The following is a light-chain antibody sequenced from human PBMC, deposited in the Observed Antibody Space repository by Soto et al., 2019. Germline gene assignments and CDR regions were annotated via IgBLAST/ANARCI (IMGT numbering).Light chain of an antibody. V-gene: IGLV2-14*03. CDR1: SSDVGYYNY. J-gene: IGLJ2*01. CDR2: DVS. Sequence: QSALTQPASVSGSPGQSITISCTGTSSDVGYYNYVSWYQQHPGKAPKLMIFDVSDRPSGVSNRFSGSKSGNTASLTISGLQAEEEADYYCSSYARNRDVLFGGGTKLTVL. CDR3: SSYARNRDVL.